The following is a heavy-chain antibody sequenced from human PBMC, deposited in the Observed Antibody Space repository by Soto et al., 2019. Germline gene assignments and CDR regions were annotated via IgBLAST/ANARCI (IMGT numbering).Heavy chain of an antibody. CDR1: GFIFTNAW. CDR2: IKSLSVGGTT. Sequence: GGSLRLSCAASGFIFTNAWLNWVRQAPGKGLEWVGRIKSLSVGGTTDYAASVRGRFTISRDDAKNTVFLQMSSLKIEDTAVYFCTTDLPDNWFDPWGQGTLVTVSP. J-gene: IGHJ5*02. V-gene: IGHV3-15*01. CDR3: TTDLPDNWFDP.